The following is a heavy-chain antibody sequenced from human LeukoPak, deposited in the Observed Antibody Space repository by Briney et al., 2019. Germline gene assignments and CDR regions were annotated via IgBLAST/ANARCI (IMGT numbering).Heavy chain of an antibody. V-gene: IGHV1-2*02. Sequence: ASVKVSCKASGYTFTGYYMHWVRQAPGQGLEWMGWINPNSGGTNYAQKFQGRVTMTRDTSISTAYMELSRLRSDDTAVYYCASQLGEILGYCSGGSCYGGKWFDPWGQGTLVTVSS. J-gene: IGHJ5*02. CDR3: ASQLGEILGYCSGGSCYGGKWFDP. CDR2: INPNSGGT. D-gene: IGHD2-15*01. CDR1: GYTFTGYY.